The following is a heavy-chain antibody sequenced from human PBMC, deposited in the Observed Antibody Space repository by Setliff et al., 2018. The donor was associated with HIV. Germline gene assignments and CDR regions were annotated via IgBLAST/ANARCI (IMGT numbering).Heavy chain of an antibody. J-gene: IGHJ6*03. CDR3: ARDRRGYYYGSGSCYMDV. CDR2: IYTSGIT. V-gene: IGHV4-4*08. D-gene: IGHD3-10*01. Sequence: PSETLSLTCTVSGDSISSYYWSWIRQPPGKGLEWIGYIYTSGITDYNPSLKSRVTISGDTSKNQFSLKRSSVTAADTAVYYCARDRRGYYYGSGSCYMDVWGTGTTVTVSS. CDR1: GDSISSYY.